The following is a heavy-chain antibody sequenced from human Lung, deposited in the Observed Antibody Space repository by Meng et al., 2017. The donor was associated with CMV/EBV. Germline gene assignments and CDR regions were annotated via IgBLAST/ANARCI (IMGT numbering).Heavy chain of an antibody. Sequence: SETLSLXCTVSGGPISSYYWSWIRQPPGKGLEWIGYIYYSGSTNYNPSLKSRVTISVDTSKNQFSLKLSSVTAADTAVYYCARGGYYDFWSGYSYYYYYGMDVWGQGTTVTVSS. CDR3: ARGGYYDFWSGYSYYYYYGMDV. CDR2: IYYSGST. V-gene: IGHV4-59*01. CDR1: GGPISSYY. D-gene: IGHD3-3*01. J-gene: IGHJ6*02.